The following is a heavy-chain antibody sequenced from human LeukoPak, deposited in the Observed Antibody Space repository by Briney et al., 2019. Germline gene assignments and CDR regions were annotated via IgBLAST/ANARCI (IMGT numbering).Heavy chain of an antibody. CDR3: ARGGRDGYSSADF. CDR1: GFTFSYYA. CDR2: ISYDESSK. Sequence: ERSLRLSCAASGFTFSYYAMHWVRQAPGKGLEWVAVISYDESSKYYADSVKGRFTISRDNPKNTLCLQLNSLRAEDTAVYYCARGGRDGYSSADFWGQGTLVTVSS. D-gene: IGHD5-24*01. V-gene: IGHV3-30-3*01. J-gene: IGHJ4*02.